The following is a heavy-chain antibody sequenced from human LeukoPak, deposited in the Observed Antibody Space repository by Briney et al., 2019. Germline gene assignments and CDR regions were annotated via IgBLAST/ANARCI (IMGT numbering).Heavy chain of an antibody. D-gene: IGHD5-24*01. CDR3: AREEDGYGSFDY. V-gene: IGHV3-74*01. J-gene: IGHJ4*02. CDR1: GFTFSSYW. CDR2: INSDGSST. Sequence: GGSLRLSCAASGFTFSSYWMHWVRQAPEKGLAWVSRINSDGSSTSYADSVKGRFTISRDNAKNTLYLQMNSLRAEDTAVYYCAREEDGYGSFDYWGQGTLVTVSS.